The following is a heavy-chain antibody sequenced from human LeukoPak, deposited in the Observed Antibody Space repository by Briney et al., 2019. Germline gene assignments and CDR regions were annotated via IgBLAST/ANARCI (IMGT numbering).Heavy chain of an antibody. Sequence: GGSLRLSCAVSGFTFSSYGMAWVRQAPGKWLEWVAVIWYDGSNKYYADSVKGRFTISRDNSKNTLYLQMNSLRAEDTAVYYCAATVESGYWGQGTLVTVSS. V-gene: IGHV3-33*08. CDR3: AATVESGY. CDR2: IWYDGSNK. CDR1: GFTFSSYG. J-gene: IGHJ4*02. D-gene: IGHD4-17*01.